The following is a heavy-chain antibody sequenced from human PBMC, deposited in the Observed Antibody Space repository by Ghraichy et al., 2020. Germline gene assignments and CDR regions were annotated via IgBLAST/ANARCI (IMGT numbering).Heavy chain of an antibody. CDR2: IYYSGST. V-gene: IGHV4-39*01. Sequence: SETLSLTCTVSGGSISSSSYYWGWIRQPPGKGLEWIGSIYYSGSTYYNPSLKSRVTISVDTSKNQFSLKLSSVTAADTAVYYCARRPYGDLMEVWGQGTLVTVSS. D-gene: IGHD7-27*01. J-gene: IGHJ4*02. CDR3: ARRPYGDLMEV. CDR1: GGSISSSSYY.